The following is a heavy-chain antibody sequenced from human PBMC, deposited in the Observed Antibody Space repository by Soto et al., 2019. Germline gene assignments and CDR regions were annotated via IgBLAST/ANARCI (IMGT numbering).Heavy chain of an antibody. CDR2: ISAYNGNT. CDR3: AQTLIAAAAPTWDMDV. J-gene: IGHJ6*02. V-gene: IGHV1-18*01. D-gene: IGHD6-13*01. Sequence: GASVKVSCKASGYTFTSYGISWVRQAPGQGLEWMGWISAYNGNTNYAQKLQGRVTMTTDTSTSTAYMELRSLRSDDTAVYYCAQTLIAAAAPTWDMDVWGQGTTGTGSS. CDR1: GYTFTSYG.